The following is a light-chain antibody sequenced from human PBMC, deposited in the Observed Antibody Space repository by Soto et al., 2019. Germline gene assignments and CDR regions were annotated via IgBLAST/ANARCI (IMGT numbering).Light chain of an antibody. J-gene: IGKJ1*01. V-gene: IGKV1-5*01. CDR2: DAS. CDR1: QSIRRW. Sequence: DIQMTQSPSMLSASVGDRVTIACRASQSIRRWLAWYQQKPGKAPKLLIFDASTLESGVTSRFSGRGSETEFTLTISSLQPDAFATYYCQQYNSYSPATFGQGTKVEI. CDR3: QQYNSYSPAT.